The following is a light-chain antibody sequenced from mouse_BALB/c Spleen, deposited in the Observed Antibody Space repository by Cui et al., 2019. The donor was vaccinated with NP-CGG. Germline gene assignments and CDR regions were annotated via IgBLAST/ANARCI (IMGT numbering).Light chain of an antibody. J-gene: IGLJ1*01. V-gene: IGLV1*01. Sequence: QAAVTQESRLTTSPGETVTLTCRSSTGAVTTNNFANWVQEKPDHLFTGLIGGTNNRAPGVPARFSGSLIGDKAALTITGAQTEDEAIYFCALWYSNHWVFGGGTKLTVL. CDR1: TGAVTTNNF. CDR3: ALWYSNHWV. CDR2: GTN.